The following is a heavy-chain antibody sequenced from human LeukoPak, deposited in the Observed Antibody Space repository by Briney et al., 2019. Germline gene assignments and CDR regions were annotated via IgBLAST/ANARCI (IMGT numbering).Heavy chain of an antibody. CDR2: LNPNNGNT. Sequence: ASVKVSCKASGYTFTSYDINWVRQATGQGLERMGWLNPNNGNTGFAQKFQGRFVMTRNTSISTAYMELSSLRSEDTAVYYCARGAAEMATIETWGQGTLVTVSS. CDR1: GYTFTSYD. CDR3: ARGAAEMATIET. V-gene: IGHV1-8*01. D-gene: IGHD5-12*01. J-gene: IGHJ5*02.